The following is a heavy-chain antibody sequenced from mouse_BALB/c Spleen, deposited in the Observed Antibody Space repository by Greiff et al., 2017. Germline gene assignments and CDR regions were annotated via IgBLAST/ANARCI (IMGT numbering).Heavy chain of an antibody. Sequence: EVKLVESGPGLVKPSQSLSLTCSVTGYSITSGYYWNWIRQFPGNKLEWMGYISYDGSNNYNPSLKNRISITRDTSKNQFFLKLNSVTTEDTATYYCARRGYDGEAMDYWGQGTSVTVSS. CDR2: ISYDGSN. CDR3: ARRGYDGEAMDY. J-gene: IGHJ4*01. V-gene: IGHV3-6*02. CDR1: GYSITSGYY. D-gene: IGHD2-2*01.